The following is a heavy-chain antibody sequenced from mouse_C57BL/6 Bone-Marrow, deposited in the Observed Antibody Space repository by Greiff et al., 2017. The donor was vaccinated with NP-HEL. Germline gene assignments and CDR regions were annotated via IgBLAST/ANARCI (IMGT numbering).Heavy chain of an antibody. D-gene: IGHD1-1*01. CDR1: GSTFTEYT. Sequence: QVQLQQSGAELLKPGASVTLSCTASGSTFTEYTIPCVKQRSGQGLEWILLFYPGSGSIKSNEKFTDNATLTADKSSSTVYMELSRLTSEDSAVYCCARHEEKLRGFAYWGQGTLVTVSA. J-gene: IGHJ3*01. CDR2: FYPGSGSI. V-gene: IGHV1-62-2*01. CDR3: ARHEEKLRGFAY.